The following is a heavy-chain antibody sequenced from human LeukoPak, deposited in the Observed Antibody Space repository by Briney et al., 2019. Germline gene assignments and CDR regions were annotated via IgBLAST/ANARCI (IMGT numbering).Heavy chain of an antibody. V-gene: IGHV3-30-3*01. CDR3: ARVGIAVAGSDYYYYMDV. CDR2: ISYDGSNK. J-gene: IGHJ6*03. Sequence: GGSLRLSCAASGFTFSSYAMHWVRQAPGKGLEWVAVISYDGSNKYYADSVKGRFTISRDNSKNTLYLQMNSLRAEDTAVYYCARVGIAVAGSDYYYYMDVWGKGTTVTVSS. CDR1: GFTFSSYA. D-gene: IGHD6-19*01.